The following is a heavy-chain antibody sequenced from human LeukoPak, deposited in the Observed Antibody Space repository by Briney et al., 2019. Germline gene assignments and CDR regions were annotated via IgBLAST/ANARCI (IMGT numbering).Heavy chain of an antibody. J-gene: IGHJ4*02. CDR1: GYSISSGYY. Sequence: SETLSLTCTVSGYSISSGYYWGWIRQPPGKGLEWIGSIYHSGSTYYNPSLKSRVTISVDTSKNQFSLKLSSVTAADTAVYYCARVKVTYFDYWGQGTLVTVSS. CDR3: ARVKVTYFDY. CDR2: IYHSGST. V-gene: IGHV4-38-2*02. D-gene: IGHD2-21*02.